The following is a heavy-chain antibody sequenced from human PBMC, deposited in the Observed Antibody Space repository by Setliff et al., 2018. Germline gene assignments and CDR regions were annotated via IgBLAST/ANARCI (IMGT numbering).Heavy chain of an antibody. Sequence: PGGSLSLSCAVYGFTFNKYWMYWVRQAPGKGLEWVSRINGDATITNYADSVKGRFTISRDNARNALYLQMNSLRGEDTAVYYCAKPQVELRWGFESWGQGTPVTVSS. CDR3: AKPQVELRWGFES. J-gene: IGHJ4*02. V-gene: IGHV3-74*01. CDR2: INGDATIT. CDR1: GFTFNKYW. D-gene: IGHD1-7*01.